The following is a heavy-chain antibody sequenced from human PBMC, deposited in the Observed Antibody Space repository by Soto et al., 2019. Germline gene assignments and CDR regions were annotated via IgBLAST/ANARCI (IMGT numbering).Heavy chain of an antibody. V-gene: IGHV1-69*13. D-gene: IGHD6-25*01. J-gene: IGHJ4*02. Sequence: SSVNVSCKASGGTFSSYAISWVRQAPGQGLEWMGGIIPIFGTANYAQKFQGRVTITADESTSTAYMELSSLTSEDTAVYFCARRKERSGPHYFDSWGQGTLVTVSS. CDR3: ARRKERSGPHYFDS. CDR2: IIPIFGTA. CDR1: GGTFSSYA.